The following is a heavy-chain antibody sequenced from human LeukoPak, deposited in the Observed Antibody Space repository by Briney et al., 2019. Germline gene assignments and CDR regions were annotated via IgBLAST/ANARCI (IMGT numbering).Heavy chain of an antibody. CDR1: GFTFDDYA. J-gene: IGHJ4*02. CDR2: ISYNRDGI. D-gene: IGHD6-25*01. V-gene: IGHV3-9*01. CDR3: AKGAAAGIRGYFDY. Sequence: AGRSLRLSCVASGFTFDDYAMHWVRQAPGKGLEWVSGISYNRDGIGYADSVKGRFNFSRDNAKNSLYLQMNSLRSEHTALYYCAKGAAAGIRGYFDYWGQGILVTVSS.